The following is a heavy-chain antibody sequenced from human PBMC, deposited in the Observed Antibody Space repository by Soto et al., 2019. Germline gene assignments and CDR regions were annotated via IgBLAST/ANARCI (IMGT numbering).Heavy chain of an antibody. D-gene: IGHD6-6*01. V-gene: IGHV4-59*01. CDR1: GGSISSYY. CDR2: IYYSGST. J-gene: IGHJ6*03. Sequence: QVQLQESGPGLVKPSETLSLTCTVSGGSISSYYWSWIRQPPGKGLEWIGYIYYSGSTNYNPSLKSRVTISVDTSKNQFSLKLSSVTAADTAVYYCARSLMQLGPFYYYYYMDVWGKGTTVTVSS. CDR3: ARSLMQLGPFYYYYYMDV.